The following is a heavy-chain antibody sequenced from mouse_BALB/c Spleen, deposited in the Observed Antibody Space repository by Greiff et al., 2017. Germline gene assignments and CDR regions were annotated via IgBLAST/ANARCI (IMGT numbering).Heavy chain of an antibody. Sequence: DVMLVESGGGLVKPGGSLKLSCAASGFTFSSYAMSWVRQTPEKRLEWVASISSGGSTYYPDSVKGRFTISRDNARNILYLQMSSLRSEDTAMYYCAREGDSTALYAMDYWGQGTSVTVSS. V-gene: IGHV5-6-5*01. J-gene: IGHJ4*01. CDR1: GFTFSSYA. CDR3: AREGDSTALYAMDY. D-gene: IGHD1-2*01. CDR2: ISSGGST.